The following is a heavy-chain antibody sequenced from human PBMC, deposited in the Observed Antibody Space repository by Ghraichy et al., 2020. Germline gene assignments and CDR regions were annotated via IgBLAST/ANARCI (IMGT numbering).Heavy chain of an antibody. CDR2: IFYRGAT. CDR1: GGSISSSSYY. CDR3: ARESLTEGPDS. Sequence: SQTLSLTCTVSGGSISSSSYYWDWIRQSPGKGLEWIGSIFYRGATYYNSSLKSRVTISVDTSKNQFSLKLNSVTAADTAVYFCARESLTEGPDSWGQGALVTVSS. V-gene: IGHV4-39*02. J-gene: IGHJ4*02.